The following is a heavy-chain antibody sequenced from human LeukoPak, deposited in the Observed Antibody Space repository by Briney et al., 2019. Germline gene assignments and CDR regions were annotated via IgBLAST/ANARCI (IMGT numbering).Heavy chain of an antibody. J-gene: IGHJ4*02. D-gene: IGHD6-6*01. CDR1: GFTLDDYG. CDR3: ARRPYSSSSHYFDY. CDR2: INWKGGST. Sequence: GGSLRLSCAASGFTLDDYGMSWVRQAPGKGLEWVSGINWKGGSTAYADSVKGRSTISRDNAKNSLYLEMNSLRAEDTALYHCARRPYSSSSHYFDYWGQGTLVTVSS. V-gene: IGHV3-20*01.